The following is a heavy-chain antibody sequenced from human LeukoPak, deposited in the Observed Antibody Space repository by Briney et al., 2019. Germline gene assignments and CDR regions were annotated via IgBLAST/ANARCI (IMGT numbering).Heavy chain of an antibody. V-gene: IGHV3-48*02. CDR1: GFTFNSYK. CDR2: ISGDSSTI. Sequence: GGSLRLSCAASGFTFNSYKMNWVRQAPGKGLEWLSYISGDSSTIYHADSVKGRFTISRDNAKNLLSLQMNSLRDEDTAAYYCARYTITTVTTSGAFDCWGQGTLVTVSS. J-gene: IGHJ4*02. D-gene: IGHD4-17*01. CDR3: ARYTITTVTTSGAFDC.